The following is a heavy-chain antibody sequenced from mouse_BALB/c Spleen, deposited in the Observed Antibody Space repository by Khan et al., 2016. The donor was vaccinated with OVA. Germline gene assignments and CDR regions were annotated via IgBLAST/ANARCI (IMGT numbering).Heavy chain of an antibody. V-gene: IGHV3-2*02. CDR3: ARGRAY. CDR1: GYSITRDYA. Sequence: EVQLQESGPGLVKPSQSLSLTCTVTGYSITRDYAWTWIRQFPGHKLEWMGYISYSGSTSYTPSLKSRLSITRETSKNQFFLQLKSVTTDDTATYYCARGRAYWGQGTLVSVSA. J-gene: IGHJ3*01. D-gene: IGHD3-3*01. CDR2: ISYSGST.